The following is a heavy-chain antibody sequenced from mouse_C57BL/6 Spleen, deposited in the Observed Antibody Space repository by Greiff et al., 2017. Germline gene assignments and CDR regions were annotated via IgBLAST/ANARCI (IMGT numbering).Heavy chain of an antibody. CDR3: ARPGTNYYDY. J-gene: IGHJ2*01. CDR1: GYTFTSYW. V-gene: IGHV1-72*01. Sequence: VKLQQPGAELVKPGASVKLSCKVSGYTFTSYWLHWVKQRPGRGLVWMGRSDLNSGGTKYNKKFKSKATLTVDKPSSTAYMQLSSLTSDDSAVYSSARPGTNYYDYWGQGTTLTVAA. CDR2: SDLNSGGT. D-gene: IGHD4-1*01.